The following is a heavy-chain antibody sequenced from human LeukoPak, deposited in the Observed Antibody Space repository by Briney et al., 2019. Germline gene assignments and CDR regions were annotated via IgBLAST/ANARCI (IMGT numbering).Heavy chain of an antibody. Sequence: GGSLRLSCAPSGFTFSSYWMSRVRQAPGKGLEWVANIKQDGSEKYYVDSVKGRFTISRDNAKNSLYLQMNSLRADDTAVYYCASKAYGLDVWGKGTTVTVSS. CDR3: ASKAYGLDV. CDR1: GFTFSSYW. V-gene: IGHV3-7*03. CDR2: IKQDGSEK. J-gene: IGHJ6*04.